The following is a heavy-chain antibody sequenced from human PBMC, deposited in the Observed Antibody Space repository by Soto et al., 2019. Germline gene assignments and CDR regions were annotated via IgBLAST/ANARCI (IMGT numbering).Heavy chain of an antibody. CDR2: INSDGSST. CDR3: ARRGAVAGLHY. Sequence: EVQLVESGGGLVQPGGSLRVSCAASGFTFSSYWMHWVRQAPGKGLVWVSRINSDGSSTSYADSVKGRFTISRDNAKNTLYLQMNRLRAEDTAIYNCARRGAVAGLHYWGQGTLVTVPS. V-gene: IGHV3-74*01. D-gene: IGHD6-19*01. J-gene: IGHJ4*02. CDR1: GFTFSSYW.